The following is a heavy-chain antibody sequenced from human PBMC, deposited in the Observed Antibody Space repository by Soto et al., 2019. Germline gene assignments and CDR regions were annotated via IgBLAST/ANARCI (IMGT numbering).Heavy chain of an antibody. CDR2: ISGSGGST. CDR1: GFTFSSYV. V-gene: IGHV3-23*01. CDR3: AKGYFYDNTGYQDHGMDA. D-gene: IGHD3-22*01. J-gene: IGHJ6*02. Sequence: GGSLRLSCAASGFTFSSYVMSWVRQAPGKGLEWVSSISGSGGSTYYADSVKGRFTISRDNSKNTLYLQMNSLRAGDTAVYYCAKGYFYDNTGYQDHGMDAWGQGTTVTVSS.